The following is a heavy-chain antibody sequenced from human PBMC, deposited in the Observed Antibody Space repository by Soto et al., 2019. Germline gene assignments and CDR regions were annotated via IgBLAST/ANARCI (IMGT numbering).Heavy chain of an antibody. Sequence: EVQLLESGGGLVQPGGSLSPSCAASAFTFNNYAMSWVRQAPGKGLEWVSGIGGSGRTTYYADSVKGRFTISRDNSNNTLFLQINSLRADDTAVYYCATSRYSDSSGDFYDYWGQGTLVTVSS. CDR1: AFTFNNYA. J-gene: IGHJ4*02. CDR3: ATSRYSDSSGDFYDY. V-gene: IGHV3-23*01. D-gene: IGHD3-22*01. CDR2: IGGSGRTT.